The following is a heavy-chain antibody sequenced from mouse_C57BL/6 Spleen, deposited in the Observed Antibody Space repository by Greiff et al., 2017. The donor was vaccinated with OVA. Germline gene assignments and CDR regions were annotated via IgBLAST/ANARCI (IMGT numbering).Heavy chain of an antibody. D-gene: IGHD1-1*01. CDR3: AREGDYGSSYYFDY. J-gene: IGHJ2*01. Sequence: KLVESGGGLVKPGGSLKLSCAASGFTFSSYAMSWVRQTPEKRLEWVATISAGGSYTYYPDNVKGRFTISRDNAKNNLYLQMSHLKSEDTAMYYCAREGDYGSSYYFDYWGQGTTRTVSS. CDR2: ISAGGSYT. V-gene: IGHV5-4*01. CDR1: GFTFSSYA.